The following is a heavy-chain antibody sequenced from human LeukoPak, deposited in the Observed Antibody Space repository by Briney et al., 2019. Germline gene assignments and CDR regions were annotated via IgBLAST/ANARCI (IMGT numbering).Heavy chain of an antibody. Sequence: GGSLRLSCAASGFTVSSNYMSWVRQAPGTGLEWVSVIYSGGNIYYADSVKGRFTISRDNSESTLYLQMNSLRAEDTAVYYCARSPHGGNVFFDFWGQGTLVTVSS. V-gene: IGHV3-66*01. D-gene: IGHD4-23*01. CDR2: IYSGGNI. CDR1: GFTVSSNY. CDR3: ARSPHGGNVFFDF. J-gene: IGHJ4*02.